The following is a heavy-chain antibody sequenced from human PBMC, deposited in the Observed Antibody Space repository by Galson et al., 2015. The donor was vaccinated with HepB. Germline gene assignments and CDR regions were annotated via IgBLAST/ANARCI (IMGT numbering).Heavy chain of an antibody. Sequence: SLRLSCAGAGFTFSDYYMSWVRQAPGKGLEWLSYISGNSNYTNYADSVKGRFTISRDNAKNSLYLQMNSLRAEDTAVYYCARGGSRQWLVDYWGQGALVTVSS. V-gene: IGHV3-11*06. CDR3: ARGGSRQWLVDY. CDR1: GFTFSDYY. D-gene: IGHD6-19*01. CDR2: ISGNSNYT. J-gene: IGHJ4*02.